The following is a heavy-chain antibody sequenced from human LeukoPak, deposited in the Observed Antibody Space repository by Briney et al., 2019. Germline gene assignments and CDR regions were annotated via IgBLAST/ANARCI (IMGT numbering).Heavy chain of an antibody. V-gene: IGHV3-7*01. CDR1: GFTFSSYW. D-gene: IGHD2-2*01. CDR3: ARDLREPAVSYYMDV. CDR2: IKQEGSEK. Sequence: PGGSLRLSCAASGFTFSSYWMSWVRQAPGKGLEWVAHIKQEGSEKYYVDSVKGRFTISRDNAKNSLDLQMKSLRADDTAVYYCARDLREPAVSYYMDVWAKGTTVTVSS. J-gene: IGHJ6*03.